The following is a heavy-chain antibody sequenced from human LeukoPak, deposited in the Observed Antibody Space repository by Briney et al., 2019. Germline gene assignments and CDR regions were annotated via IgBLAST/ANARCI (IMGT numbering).Heavy chain of an antibody. CDR2: ISGSGSTK. CDR1: GFTLSTYD. D-gene: IGHD3-10*01. Sequence: GGSLRLSCAASGFTLSTYDMNWVRQAPGKGLQWVSYISGSGSTKFYADSVKGRFTISRDNAKNSLYLQMNSLRAEDTAVYFCARGDGSGSYYNFDYWGQGTLVTVSS. J-gene: IGHJ4*02. CDR3: ARGDGSGSYYNFDY. V-gene: IGHV3-48*03.